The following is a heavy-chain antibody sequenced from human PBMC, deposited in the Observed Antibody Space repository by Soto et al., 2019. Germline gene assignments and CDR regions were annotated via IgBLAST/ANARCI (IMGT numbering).Heavy chain of an antibody. CDR3: AGASDSLPT. D-gene: IGHD3-9*01. J-gene: IGHJ5*02. V-gene: IGHV4-34*01. CDR2: INHSGST. CDR1: GGSFSGYY. Sequence: SETLSLTCAFYGGSFSGYYWSWIRQPPGKGLEWIGEINHSGSTNYNPSLKSRVTISVDTSKNQFSLKLSSVTAADTAVSSCAGASDSLPTWGKGPLVT.